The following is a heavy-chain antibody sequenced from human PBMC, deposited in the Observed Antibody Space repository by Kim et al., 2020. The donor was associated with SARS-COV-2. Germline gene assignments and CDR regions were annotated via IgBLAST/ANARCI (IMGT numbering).Heavy chain of an antibody. J-gene: IGHJ3*02. V-gene: IGHV3-11*06. Sequence: SVKGRFTISRDNAKNSLYLQMNSLRAEDTAVYYCARVGCSSTSCNDAFDIWGQGTMVTVSS. D-gene: IGHD2-2*01. CDR3: ARVGCSSTSCNDAFDI.